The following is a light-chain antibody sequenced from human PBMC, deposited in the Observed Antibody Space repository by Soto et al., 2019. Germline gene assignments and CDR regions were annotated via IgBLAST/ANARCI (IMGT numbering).Light chain of an antibody. CDR1: QSVSSSY. CDR2: GAS. J-gene: IGKJ1*01. Sequence: EIVLTQSPGTLSLSPGERATLSCSASQSVSSSYLAWYQQKPGQAPRLLIYGASSRATGIPDRFSGSGSGTDFNLTISRLEPEDFAVYYCQQYGSSPPWTFGQGTKVEIK. V-gene: IGKV3-20*01. CDR3: QQYGSSPPWT.